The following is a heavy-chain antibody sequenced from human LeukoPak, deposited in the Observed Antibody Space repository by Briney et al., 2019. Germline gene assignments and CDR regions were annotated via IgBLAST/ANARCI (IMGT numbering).Heavy chain of an antibody. V-gene: IGHV4-34*01. CDR1: GGSFSGYY. D-gene: IGHD3-10*01. CDR2: INHSGST. J-gene: IGHJ4*02. Sequence: PSETLSLTCAVYGGSFSGYYWSWIRQPPGKGLEWIGEINHSGSTNYDPSLKSRVTISVDTSKNQFSLKLSSVTAADTAVYYCARGGRYYGSGSYYNRGYFDYWGQGTLVTVSS. CDR3: ARGGRYYGSGSYYNRGYFDY.